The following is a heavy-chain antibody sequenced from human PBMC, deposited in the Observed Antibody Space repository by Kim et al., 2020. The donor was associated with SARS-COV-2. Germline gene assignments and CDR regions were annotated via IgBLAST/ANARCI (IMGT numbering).Heavy chain of an antibody. CDR1: GGSISSSSYY. CDR2: IYYSGST. J-gene: IGHJ5*02. D-gene: IGHD3-3*01. CDR3: ARLQLHRITIFGVVEKGNCFDP. V-gene: IGHV4-39*01. Sequence: SETLSLTCTVSGGSISSSSYYWGWIRQPPGKGLEWIGSIYYSGSTYYNPSLKSRVTISVDTSKNQFSLKLSSVTAADTAVYYCARLQLHRITIFGVVEKGNCFDPWGQGTLVTVSS.